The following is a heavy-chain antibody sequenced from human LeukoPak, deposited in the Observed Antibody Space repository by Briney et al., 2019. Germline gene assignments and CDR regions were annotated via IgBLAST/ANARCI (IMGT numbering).Heavy chain of an antibody. CDR3: ARDPGGYSSGGELDV. J-gene: IGHJ6*04. V-gene: IGHV3-21*01. D-gene: IGHD6-19*01. Sequence: GGSLRLSCVASGFTFSAYWMSWVRQAPGKGLEWVSSISSSSSYIYYADSVKGRFTISRDNAKNSVYLQMNSLRVEDMAVYYCARDPGGYSSGGELDVWGKGTTVTVSS. CDR2: ISSSSSYI. CDR1: GFTFSAYW.